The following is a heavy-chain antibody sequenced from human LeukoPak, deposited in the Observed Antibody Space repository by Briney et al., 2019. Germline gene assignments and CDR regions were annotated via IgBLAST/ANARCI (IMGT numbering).Heavy chain of an antibody. V-gene: IGHV3-30*03. CDR1: GFTFSSYS. CDR3: ARGLSIMITFGGVIASPFDY. J-gene: IGHJ4*02. Sequence: GGSLRLSCAASGFTFSSYSMNWVRQAPGKGLEWVAVISYDGSNKYYADSVKGRFTISRDNSKNTLYLQMNSLRAEDTAVYYCARGLSIMITFGGVIASPFDYWGQGTLVTVSS. CDR2: ISYDGSNK. D-gene: IGHD3-16*02.